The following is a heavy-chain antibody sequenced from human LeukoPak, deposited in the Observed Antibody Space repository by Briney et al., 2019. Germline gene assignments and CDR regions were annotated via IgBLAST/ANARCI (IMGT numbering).Heavy chain of an antibody. CDR3: AKDKGDGYNYISSIDY. CDR2: ISGDGDST. J-gene: IGHJ4*02. D-gene: IGHD5-24*01. Sequence: PGGSLRLSCAASGFTFDDYVMHWVRQAPGKGLEWVSLISGDGDSTDYADSVKGRFTISRDNSKNSLYLQMNSLRTEDTALYYCAKDKGDGYNYISSIDYWGQGTLVTVSS. CDR1: GFTFDDYV. V-gene: IGHV3-43*02.